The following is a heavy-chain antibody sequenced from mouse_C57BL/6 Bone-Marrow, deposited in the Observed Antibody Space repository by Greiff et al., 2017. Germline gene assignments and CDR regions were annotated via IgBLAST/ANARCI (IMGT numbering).Heavy chain of an antibody. D-gene: IGHD1-1*01. J-gene: IGHJ4*01. Sequence: VQLQQPGAELVMPGASVKLSCKASGYTFTSYWMHWVKQRPGQGLEWIGEIDPSDSYTNYNQKFKGKSTLTVDKTTSTAYMQLSSLTSKDSAVYYYARSRSYYGSFYAMDYWGQGTSVTVSS. CDR1: GYTFTSYW. V-gene: IGHV1-69*01. CDR2: IDPSDSYT. CDR3: ARSRSYYGSFYAMDY.